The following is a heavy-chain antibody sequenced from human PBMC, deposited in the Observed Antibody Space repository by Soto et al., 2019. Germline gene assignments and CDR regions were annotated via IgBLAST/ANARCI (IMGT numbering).Heavy chain of an antibody. D-gene: IGHD2-8*02. CDR3: ARDKITGPFDY. V-gene: IGHV4-34*01. CDR2: INHSGST. Sequence: SETLSLTGTVSDGSISGDYWSWIRQPPGTGLEWIGDINHSGSTNYNPSLKSRVTISVDTSKNQFSLKLTSVTAADTAVYYCARDKITGPFDYWGQGTLVTVSS. CDR1: DGSISGDY. J-gene: IGHJ4*02.